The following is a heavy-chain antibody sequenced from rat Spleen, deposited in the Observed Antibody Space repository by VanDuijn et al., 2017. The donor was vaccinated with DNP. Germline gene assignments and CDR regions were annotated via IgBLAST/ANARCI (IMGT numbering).Heavy chain of an antibody. Sequence: EVQLVESGGGLVQPGRSLKLSCAASGFTFSDYYMAWVRQAPTKGLEWVAYISYDGGSTYYGDSVKGRFTISRDNAKSTLYLQMNSLRSEDMATYYCARRVYWYFDFWGPGTMVTVSS. CDR3: ARRVYWYFDF. V-gene: IGHV5-22*01. CDR1: GFTFSDYY. CDR2: ISYDGGST. J-gene: IGHJ1*01.